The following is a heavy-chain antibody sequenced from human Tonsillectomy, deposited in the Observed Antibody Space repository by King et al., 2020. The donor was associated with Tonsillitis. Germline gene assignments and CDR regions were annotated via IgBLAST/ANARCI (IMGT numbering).Heavy chain of an antibody. CDR1: GFTVSSNY. Sequence: VQLVESGGGLVQPGGSLRLSCAASGFTVSSNYMSWVRQAPGKGLEWVSVIYGGGSTYYADSEKGRFTISRDNSKNTLYLQMKSLRAEDTAVYYCARGGYYDGMDVWGQGTTVTVSS. CDR2: IYGGGST. D-gene: IGHD2-15*01. J-gene: IGHJ6*02. CDR3: ARGGYYDGMDV. V-gene: IGHV3-66*01.